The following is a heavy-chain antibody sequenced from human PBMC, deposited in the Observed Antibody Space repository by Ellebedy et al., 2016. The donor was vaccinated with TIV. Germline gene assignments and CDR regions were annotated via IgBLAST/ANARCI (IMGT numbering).Heavy chain of an antibody. CDR1: GASISHYY. CDR3: SRGYRGQLALDH. J-gene: IGHJ4*02. V-gene: IGHV4-59*01. CDR2: FHYSGSP. Sequence: SETLSLTXTVSGASISHYYWHWMRQPPGKGLEWMGSFHYSGSPYYNPSLKSRVTMSVDTSKNQFSLKLRSVTAADTAVYYCSRGYRGQLALDHWGQGTLVTVSS. D-gene: IGHD6-6*01.